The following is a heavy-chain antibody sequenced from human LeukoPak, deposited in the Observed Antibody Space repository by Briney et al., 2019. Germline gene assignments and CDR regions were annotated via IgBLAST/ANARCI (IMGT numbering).Heavy chain of an antibody. J-gene: IGHJ6*02. CDR2: XXXXXGST. CDR3: ARGVGSSGIGDYYYYYGMDV. V-gene: IGHV1-46*01. Sequence: GASVKVSCKASGYTFTSYYMHWXRQAPGQGLXWXGXXXXXXGSTSYAQKFQGRVTMTRDTSTSTVYMELSSLRSEDTAVYYCARGVGSSGIGDYYYYYGMDVWGQGTTVTVSS. CDR1: GYTFTSYY. D-gene: IGHD6-25*01.